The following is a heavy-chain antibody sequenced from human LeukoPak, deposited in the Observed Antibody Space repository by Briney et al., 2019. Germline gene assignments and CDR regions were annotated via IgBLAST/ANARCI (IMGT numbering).Heavy chain of an antibody. V-gene: IGHV1-69*04. D-gene: IGHD1-26*01. CDR1: GGTFSSYA. Sequence: SVKVSCKASGGTFSSYAISWVRQAPGQGLEWMGRIIPILGIANYAQKFQGRVTITADKSTSIAYMELSSLRSEDTAVYYCASGNSGSHGWFDPWGQGTLVTVSS. CDR3: ASGNSGSHGWFDP. CDR2: IIPILGIA. J-gene: IGHJ5*02.